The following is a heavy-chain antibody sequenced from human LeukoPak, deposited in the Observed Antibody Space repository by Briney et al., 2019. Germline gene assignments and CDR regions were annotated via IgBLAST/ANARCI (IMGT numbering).Heavy chain of an antibody. V-gene: IGHV3-49*03. CDR2: IRSKAYGGTT. Sequence: GGSLRLSCRASGFTFGDYAMSWFRQAPGKGLEWVGFIRSKAYGGTTEYAASVSGRFTVSRDDPKSIAYLQMNSLKTDDTAVYYCARDFSSNWYGTTDYWGQGTLVTVSS. D-gene: IGHD6-13*01. CDR3: ARDFSSNWYGTTDY. CDR1: GFTFGDYA. J-gene: IGHJ4*02.